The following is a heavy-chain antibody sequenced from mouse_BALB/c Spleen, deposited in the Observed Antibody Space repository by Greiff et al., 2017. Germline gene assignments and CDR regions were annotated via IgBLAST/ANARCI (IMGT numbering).Heavy chain of an antibody. D-gene: IGHD1-1*01. CDR1: GYTFTDYA. Sequence: QVHVKQSGAELVRPGVSVKISCKGSGYTFTDYAMHWVKQSHAKSLEWIGVISTYYGDASYNQKFKGKATMTVDKSSSTAYMELARLTSEDSAIYYCARDYYGSRGWFAYWGQGTLVTVSA. CDR3: ARDYYGSRGWFAY. CDR2: ISTYYGDA. V-gene: IGHV1S137*01. J-gene: IGHJ3*01.